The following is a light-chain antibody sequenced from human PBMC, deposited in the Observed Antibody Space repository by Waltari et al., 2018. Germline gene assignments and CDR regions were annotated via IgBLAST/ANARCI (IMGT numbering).Light chain of an antibody. CDR1: SRDVGGYNY. V-gene: IGLV2-11*01. J-gene: IGLJ3*02. CDR2: DVS. CDR3: CSYAGSYTPNWV. Sequence: QSALTQPRSVSGSPGQSVTISCTGTSRDVGGYNYVSWYQQHPGKAPKLMIYDVSKRPSGVPDRFSGSKSGNTASLTISGLQAEDEADYYCCSYAGSYTPNWVFGGGTKLTVL.